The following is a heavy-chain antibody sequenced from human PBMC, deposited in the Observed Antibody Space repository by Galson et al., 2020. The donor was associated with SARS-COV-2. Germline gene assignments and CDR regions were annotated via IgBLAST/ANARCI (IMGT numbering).Heavy chain of an antibody. CDR3: ARTGLSCRGGMCYGAEYFHH. CDR1: GFSLSDFM. Sequence: GESPKIPCAASGFSLSDFMMTWVRQAPGKGLEWVSFISGSRSYKNYGEPVKGRFIISRDNAKNLLYLQMNSLRVEDTAVYYCARTGLSCRGGMCYGAEYFHHWGQGSLVTVAS. D-gene: IGHD2-15*01. V-gene: IGHV3-21*06. CDR2: ISGSRSYK. J-gene: IGHJ1*01.